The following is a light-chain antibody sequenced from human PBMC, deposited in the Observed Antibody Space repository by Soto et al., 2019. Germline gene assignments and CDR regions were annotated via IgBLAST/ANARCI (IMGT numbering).Light chain of an antibody. J-gene: IGLJ1*01. CDR3: SSYTSSSTQV. Sequence: QSALTQPASVSGSPGQSITISCTGTSSDVGGYNYVSWYQQHPGKAPKVMIYEVSHRPSGVSNRFSGSRSVNTASLTISGLQAEDEADYYCSSYTSSSTQVFGTGTKVTVL. V-gene: IGLV2-14*01. CDR1: SSDVGGYNY. CDR2: EVS.